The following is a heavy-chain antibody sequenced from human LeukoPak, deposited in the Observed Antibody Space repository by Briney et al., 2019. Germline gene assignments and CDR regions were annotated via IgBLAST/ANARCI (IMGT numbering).Heavy chain of an antibody. CDR2: ISVGAVYI. CDR3: ASGPPFLKYFEY. CDR1: GFTFSTYV. Sequence: PWGSLRLSCAASGFTFSTYVMNWFRQAPGKGLEWVSTISVGAVYIFYADSVKGRFTISRDDSNNALYLQMHSLRAEDTALYYCASGPPFLKYFEYWGQGTLVTVSS. V-gene: IGHV3-23*01. J-gene: IGHJ4*02. D-gene: IGHD3-3*01.